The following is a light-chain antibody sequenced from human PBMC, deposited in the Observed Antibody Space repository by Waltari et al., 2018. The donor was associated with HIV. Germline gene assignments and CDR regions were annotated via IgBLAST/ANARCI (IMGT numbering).Light chain of an antibody. V-gene: IGLV1-40*01. Sequence: QSVLTQPPSVSGAPGQRVTISCTGSSSNIGAGYAVHWYQQLPGTAPKLLIYSSSERALGVPDLFSGSKSGTSASLVITGLQAEDEADYYCQSYDRISWVFGAGTKLTVL. J-gene: IGLJ3*02. CDR2: SSS. CDR1: SSNIGAGYA. CDR3: QSYDRISWV.